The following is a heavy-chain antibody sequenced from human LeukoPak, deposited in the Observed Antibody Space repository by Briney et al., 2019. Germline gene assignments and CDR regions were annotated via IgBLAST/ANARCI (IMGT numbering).Heavy chain of an antibody. CDR2: INPSGGST. J-gene: IGHJ4*02. CDR1: GYTLTGYY. V-gene: IGHV1-46*01. Sequence: GASVKVSCKASGYTLTGYYMHWVRQAPGQGLEWMGIINPSGGSTSYAQKFQGRVTMTRDTSTSTVYMELSSLRSEDTAVYYCAIPRGDYDFWSGSFDYWGQGTLVTVSS. D-gene: IGHD3-3*01. CDR3: AIPRGDYDFWSGSFDY.